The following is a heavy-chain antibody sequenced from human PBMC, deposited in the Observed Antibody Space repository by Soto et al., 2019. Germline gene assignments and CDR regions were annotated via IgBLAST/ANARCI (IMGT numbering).Heavy chain of an antibody. J-gene: IGHJ6*02. CDR3: ARGSGLTGYYRNYYYGMDV. CDR2: INHSGST. CDR1: GWSFSGYY. D-gene: IGHD3-9*01. V-gene: IGHV4-34*01. Sequence: XETLSLTCAVDGWSFSGYYWSWIRQPPGKGLEWIGEINHSGSTNYNPSLKSRVTISVDTSKNQFSLKLSSVTAADTAVYYCARGSGLTGYYRNYYYGMDVWGQGTTVTVSS.